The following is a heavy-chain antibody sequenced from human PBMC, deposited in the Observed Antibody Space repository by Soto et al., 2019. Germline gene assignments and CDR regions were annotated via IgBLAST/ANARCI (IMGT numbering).Heavy chain of an antibody. Sequence: EVQLVESGGGLVQPGGSLRLSCAVSGLTFSDHYMGWVRQAPGKGLDWVGRIRDRVHSYSTEYAASVKGRFTISRDDSMNSLYLQMNSLKMEDTAVFYCVSLWSVTGSRDYWGRGTLVTVYS. CDR1: GLTFSDHY. J-gene: IGHJ4*02. CDR3: VSLWSVTGSRDY. D-gene: IGHD1-20*01. V-gene: IGHV3-72*01. CDR2: IRDRVHSYST.